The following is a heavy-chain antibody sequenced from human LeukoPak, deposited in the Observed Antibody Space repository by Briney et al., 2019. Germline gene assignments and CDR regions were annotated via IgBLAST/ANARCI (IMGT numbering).Heavy chain of an antibody. CDR1: GFTFSSYE. CDR2: ISSGGSTI. CDR3: AIGMVRGVIPFDY. J-gene: IGHJ4*02. V-gene: IGHV3-48*03. D-gene: IGHD3-10*01. Sequence: GGSLRLSCAASGFTFSSYEMNWVRQAPGKGLEWVSYISSGGSTIYYADSVKGRFTISRDNAKNSLYLQMNSLRAEDTAVYYCAIGMVRGVIPFDYWGQGTLVTVSS.